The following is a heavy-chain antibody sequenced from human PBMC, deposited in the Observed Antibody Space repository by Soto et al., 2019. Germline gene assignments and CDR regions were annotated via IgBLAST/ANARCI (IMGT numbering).Heavy chain of an antibody. CDR1: GFTFSSYS. D-gene: IGHD5-18*01. Sequence: EVQLVESGGGLVKPGGSLRLSCAASGFTFSSYSMNWVRQAPGKGLEWVSSISSSSSYIYYADSVKGRFTISRDNAKNSLYLQRNSLSAEDTAVYYCARDQPGYSYGYGLGYWGQGTLVTVSS. CDR3: ARDQPGYSYGYGLGY. CDR2: ISSSSSYI. J-gene: IGHJ4*02. V-gene: IGHV3-21*01.